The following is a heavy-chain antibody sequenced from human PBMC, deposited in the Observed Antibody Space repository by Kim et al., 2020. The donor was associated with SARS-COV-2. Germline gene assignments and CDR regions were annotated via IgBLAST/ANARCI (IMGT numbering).Heavy chain of an antibody. Sequence: SETLSLTCTVSGGSISSYYWSWIRQPPGKGLEWIGYIYYSGSTNYNPSLKSRVTISVDTSKNQFSLKLSSVTAADTAVYYCARCENSSSWYAPPDYWGQGTLVTVSS. CDR1: GGSISSYY. J-gene: IGHJ4*02. CDR3: ARCENSSSWYAPPDY. D-gene: IGHD6-13*01. V-gene: IGHV4-59*13. CDR2: IYYSGST.